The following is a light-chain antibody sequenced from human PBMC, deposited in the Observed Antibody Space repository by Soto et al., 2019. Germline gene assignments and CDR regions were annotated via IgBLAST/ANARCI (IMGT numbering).Light chain of an antibody. V-gene: IGLV9-49*01. Sequence: QPVLTQPPSASASLGASVTLTCTLSSGYSNYKVDWYQQRPGKGPRFVMRVGTGGIVGSKGDGIPDRFSVLGSGLNRYLTIKNIQEEDESDYHCGADHGSGTNFAYVFRTGTKLTVL. J-gene: IGLJ1*01. CDR2: VGTGGIVG. CDR1: SGYSNYK. CDR3: GADHGSGTNFAYV.